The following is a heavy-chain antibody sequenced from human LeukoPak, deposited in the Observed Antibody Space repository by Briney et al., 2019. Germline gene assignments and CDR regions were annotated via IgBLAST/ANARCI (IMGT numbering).Heavy chain of an antibody. J-gene: IGHJ4*02. CDR2: IIPIFGTA. Sequence: GASVKVSCKASGDTFSSYAISWVRQAPGQGLEWMGGIIPIFGTANYAQKFQGRVTITADESTSTAYMELSSLRSEDTAVYYCARAEDIVLMVSAFDYWGQGTLVTVSS. CDR1: GDTFSSYA. CDR3: ARAEDIVLMVSAFDY. D-gene: IGHD2-8*01. V-gene: IGHV1-69*13.